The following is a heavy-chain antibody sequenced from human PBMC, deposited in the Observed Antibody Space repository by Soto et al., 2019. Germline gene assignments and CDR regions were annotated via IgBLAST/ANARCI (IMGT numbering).Heavy chain of an antibody. J-gene: IGHJ6*02. CDR1: GFTFSGYG. Sequence: GGSLRLSCVASGFTFSGYGMHWIRQAPGKAPEWVALISSDGSSTHYADSVKGRFTISRDNAKNTLYLQVNSLRAEDTAVYYCARGGTGSGYYYAMDVWGQGTTVTVSS. CDR2: ISSDGSST. V-gene: IGHV3-30*03. D-gene: IGHD3-16*01. CDR3: ARGGTGSGYYYAMDV.